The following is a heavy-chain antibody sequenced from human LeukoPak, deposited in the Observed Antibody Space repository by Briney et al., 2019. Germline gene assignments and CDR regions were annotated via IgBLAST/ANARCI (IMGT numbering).Heavy chain of an antibody. J-gene: IGHJ6*02. V-gene: IGHV1-69*13. CDR3: ATSPGWFGEFYYYGMDV. CDR2: IIPIFGTA. Sequence: SVKVSCKASGGTFSSYAISWVRQAPGQGLEWMGGIIPIFGTANYAQKFQGRVTITADESTGTAYMELSSLRSEDTAVYYCATSPGWFGEFYYYGMDVWGQGTTVTVSS. CDR1: GGTFSSYA. D-gene: IGHD3-10*01.